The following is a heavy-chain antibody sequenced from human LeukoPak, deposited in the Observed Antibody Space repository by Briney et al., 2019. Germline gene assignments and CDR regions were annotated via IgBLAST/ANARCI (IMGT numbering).Heavy chain of an antibody. CDR2: IYYDGGNK. D-gene: IGHD1-26*01. Sequence: PGGSLRLSCAASGFTFSRNGMHWVRQAPGKGLEWVALIYYDGGNKYYVDSVKGRFTISRDNSKNMLYLQMNSLRAEDTAVYYCARDLLYSGSYSWYFYLWGRGIPVTVSS. CDR3: ARDLLYSGSYSWYFYL. J-gene: IGHJ2*01. V-gene: IGHV3-33*01. CDR1: GFTFSRNG.